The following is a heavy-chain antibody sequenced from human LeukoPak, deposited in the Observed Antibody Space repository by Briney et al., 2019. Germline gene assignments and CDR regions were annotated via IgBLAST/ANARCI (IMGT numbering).Heavy chain of an antibody. J-gene: IGHJ4*02. V-gene: IGHV4-4*07. D-gene: IGHD4-17*01. CDR2: IYTSGST. CDR1: GGSVSSYY. CDR3: ARGAPDYGDSCFDY. Sequence: PSETLSLTCTVSGGSVSSYYWSWVRQPAGKGLEWIGRIYTSGSTNYNPSLKSRVTMSVDTSKNQFSLKLSSVTAADTAVYYCARGAPDYGDSCFDYWGQGTLVTVSS.